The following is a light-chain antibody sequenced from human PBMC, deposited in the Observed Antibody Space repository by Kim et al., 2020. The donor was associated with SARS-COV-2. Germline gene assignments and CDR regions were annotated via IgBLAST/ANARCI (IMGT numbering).Light chain of an antibody. Sequence: EIVLTQSPGSLSSSPGERVTITCRASQSVTSNHLAWYQQKPGQTPRLLIYGTSSRATGIADRFSAGGSGTDFTLTISRLEPEDFAKYYCQQYTWQPYTFGQGTKLEI. CDR2: GTS. J-gene: IGKJ2*01. V-gene: IGKV3-20*01. CDR1: QSVTSNH. CDR3: QQYTWQPYT.